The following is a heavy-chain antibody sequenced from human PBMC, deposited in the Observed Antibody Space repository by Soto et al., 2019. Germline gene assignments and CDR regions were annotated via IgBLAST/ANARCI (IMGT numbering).Heavy chain of an antibody. D-gene: IGHD6-19*01. CDR1: RVAFSKFI. J-gene: IGHJ6*02. Sequence: GASVKVSCKASRVAFSKFIVTWVRQAPGLGLEWVGGIIPIFGTANYAQKFQGRVTITADESTSTSYMEVSNLRSEDTAVYYCAKVRYSSPMGYYYGMDVWGQGTTVTVSS. CDR2: IIPIFGTA. CDR3: AKVRYSSPMGYYYGMDV. V-gene: IGHV1-69*13.